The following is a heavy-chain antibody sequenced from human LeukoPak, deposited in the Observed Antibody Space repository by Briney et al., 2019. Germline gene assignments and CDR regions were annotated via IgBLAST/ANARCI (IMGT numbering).Heavy chain of an antibody. J-gene: IGHJ4*02. CDR1: GFTFSYYA. CDR3: AKSYYYDSSGYYQRGHYFDY. CDR2: INGNGGST. Sequence: GGSLRLSCAASGFTFSYYAMDWVRQAPGKGLEWVSGINGNGGSTYYADSVKGRFTISRYNSKNTLYLQLNSLRAEDTAIYYCAKSYYYDSSGYYQRGHYFDYWGQGTLVTVSS. V-gene: IGHV3-23*01. D-gene: IGHD3-22*01.